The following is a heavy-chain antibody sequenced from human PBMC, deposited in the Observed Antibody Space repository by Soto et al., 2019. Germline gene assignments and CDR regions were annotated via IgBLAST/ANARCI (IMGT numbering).Heavy chain of an antibody. D-gene: IGHD2-15*01. CDR1: GYSFTSYW. V-gene: IGHV5-10-1*01. Sequence: GESLKISCKGSGYSFTSYWISWVRQMPGNGLEWMGRIDPSDSYTNYSPSFQGHVTISADKSISTAYLQWSSLKASDTAMYYCARLGCSGGSCHVYYYYGMDVWGQGTTVTVSS. CDR3: ARLGCSGGSCHVYYYYGMDV. J-gene: IGHJ6*02. CDR2: IDPSDSYT.